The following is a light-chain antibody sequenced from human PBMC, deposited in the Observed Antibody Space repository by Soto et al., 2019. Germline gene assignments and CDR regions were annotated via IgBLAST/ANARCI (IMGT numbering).Light chain of an antibody. Sequence: EIVLTQSPGTLSLSPGERATLSCRASQSVSSSYVAWYQQNRGQAPRLLIYGASSRAPGIPDRFGGSGSGTDFTLTISRLEPEDFAVYYCQQYGSSRWTLGQGTKVEIK. J-gene: IGKJ1*01. CDR1: QSVSSSY. CDR2: GAS. CDR3: QQYGSSRWT. V-gene: IGKV3-20*01.